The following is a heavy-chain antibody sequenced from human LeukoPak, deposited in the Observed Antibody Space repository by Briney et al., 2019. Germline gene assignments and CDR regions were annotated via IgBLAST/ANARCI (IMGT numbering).Heavy chain of an antibody. CDR3: ARAWIAAAGTFLDY. D-gene: IGHD6-13*01. V-gene: IGHV4-39*07. Sequence: SETLSLTCTVSGGSISSDNYCWGWIRQPPGKGLEWIGSICYSGSTYYNPSLKSRVTISVDTSKNQFSLKLNSVTAADTAVYYCARAWIAAAGTFLDYWGQGTLVTVSS. J-gene: IGHJ4*02. CDR1: GGSISSDNYC. CDR2: ICYSGST.